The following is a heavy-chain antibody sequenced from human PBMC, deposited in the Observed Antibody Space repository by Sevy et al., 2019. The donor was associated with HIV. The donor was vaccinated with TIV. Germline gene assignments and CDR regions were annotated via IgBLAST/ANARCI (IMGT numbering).Heavy chain of an antibody. J-gene: IGHJ6*02. V-gene: IGHV5-51*01. CDR1: GYSFTSYW. Sequence: GESLKISCKGFGYSFTSYWIGWVRQMPGKGLEWMGIIYPGDSDTRYSPSFEGQVTISADKSISTPYLQWSSLKASDTAMYYCARRGEMGDYYYGMDVWGQGTTVTVSS. CDR3: ARRGEMGDYYYGMDV. CDR2: IYPGDSDT. D-gene: IGHD1-26*01.